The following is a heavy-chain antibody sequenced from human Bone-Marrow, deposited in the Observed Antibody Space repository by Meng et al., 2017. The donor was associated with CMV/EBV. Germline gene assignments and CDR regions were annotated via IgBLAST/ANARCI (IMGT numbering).Heavy chain of an antibody. V-gene: IGHV4-61*01. CDR2: IYYSGST. J-gene: IGHJ6*01. CDR1: GGSVSSGCYY. D-gene: IGHD3-3*01. Sequence: SETLSLTCTVSGGSVSSGCYYWSWLRQPPGKGLDWIGYIYYSGSTNYNPSLKSRVTISVDTSKNQFSLKLSPVTAADTAVYYCARGSPLEWLLPYYYYYNGMDVWGQGTTVTFSS. CDR3: ARGSPLEWLLPYYYYYNGMDV.